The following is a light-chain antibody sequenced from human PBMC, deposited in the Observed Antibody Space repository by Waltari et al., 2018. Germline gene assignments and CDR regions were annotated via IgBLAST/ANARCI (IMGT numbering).Light chain of an antibody. V-gene: IGLV4-69*01. CDR2: VNSVGSH. CDR1: SGHSSNA. J-gene: IGLJ3*02. Sequence: QLVLTQSPSASASLGASVKLTCTLSSGHSSNAIAWLQRRPEKVPRYLMKVNSVGSHSKVDEILDRFSGPSSGAERYRTISDRQAEDEADDFCQTGGHGTWVFGGGTTLTVL. CDR3: QTGGHGTWV.